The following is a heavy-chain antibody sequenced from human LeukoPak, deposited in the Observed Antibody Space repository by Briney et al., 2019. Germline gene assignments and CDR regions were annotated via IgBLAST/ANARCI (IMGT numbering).Heavy chain of an antibody. CDR3: ARTGLRDIVVVVAATISSWFDP. V-gene: IGHV4-34*01. CDR1: GGSFSGYY. Sequence: PSETLSLNCAVYGGSFSGYYWSWIRQPPRKGLEGMGEINHSGSTNYNPSLKSRVTISVDTSKNQFSLKLSSVTAADTDVYYYARTGLRDIVVVVAATISSWFDPWGQGTLVTVSS. D-gene: IGHD2-15*01. J-gene: IGHJ5*02. CDR2: INHSGST.